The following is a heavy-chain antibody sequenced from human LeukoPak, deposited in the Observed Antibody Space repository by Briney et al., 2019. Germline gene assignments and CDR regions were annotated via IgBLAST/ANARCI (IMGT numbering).Heavy chain of an antibody. D-gene: IGHD1-26*01. J-gene: IGHJ4*02. Sequence: GGSLRLSCADSGFTFSSHWMHWVRRAPGKGLVWVSRIKYDASSTSYADSVKGRFTISRDNAKNTLYLQMNSLRAEDTAVYYCARGATYAYYQDYWGQGTLVTVFS. CDR2: IKYDASST. CDR3: ARGATYAYYQDY. V-gene: IGHV3-74*01. CDR1: GFTFSSHW.